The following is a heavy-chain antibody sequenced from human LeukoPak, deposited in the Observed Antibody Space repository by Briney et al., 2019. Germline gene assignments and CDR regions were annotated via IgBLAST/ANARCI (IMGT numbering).Heavy chain of an antibody. V-gene: IGHV3-7*01. Sequence: GGSLRLSCAASGFTFSSHWMTWVRQAPGKGLEWVANIKQDGSEKYYVDSVKGRFTISRDNAKNSLYLQMNSLRAEDTAVYYCARGRYITSWFDYWGQGTLVTVSS. J-gene: IGHJ4*02. CDR3: ARGRYITSWFDY. D-gene: IGHD6-13*01. CDR1: GFTFSSHW. CDR2: IKQDGSEK.